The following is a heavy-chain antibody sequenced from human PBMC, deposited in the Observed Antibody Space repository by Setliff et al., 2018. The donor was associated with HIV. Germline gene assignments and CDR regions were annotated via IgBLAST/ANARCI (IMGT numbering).Heavy chain of an antibody. V-gene: IGHV4-61*02. D-gene: IGHD6-19*01. CDR1: GGSISSVNYY. J-gene: IGHJ4*02. CDR3: ARAPRSYRGWYISEHFDN. Sequence: PSETLSLTCNVSGGSISSVNYYWNWIRQPAGKGLEWIGRIYASGSPTYNPSLKTRVTISVDTSKDHISLRLNSVTAADTAVYFCARAPRSYRGWYISEHFDNWGEGTLVTVSS. CDR2: IYASGSP.